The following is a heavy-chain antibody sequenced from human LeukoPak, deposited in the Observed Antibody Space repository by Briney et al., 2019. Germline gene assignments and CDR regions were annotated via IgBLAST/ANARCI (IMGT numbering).Heavy chain of an antibody. V-gene: IGHV4-39*01. Sequence: PSETLSLTCTVSGGSISSSSYYWGWIRQPPGKGLDWIGSIYYSGSTYYNPSLKSRFTISVDTSKNQFSLKLSSVTAADTAVYYCVNYYDSSDYQQPNHSDYWGQGTLVTVSS. J-gene: IGHJ4*02. CDR1: GGSISSSSYY. CDR2: IYYSGST. D-gene: IGHD3-22*01. CDR3: VNYYDSSDYQQPNHSDY.